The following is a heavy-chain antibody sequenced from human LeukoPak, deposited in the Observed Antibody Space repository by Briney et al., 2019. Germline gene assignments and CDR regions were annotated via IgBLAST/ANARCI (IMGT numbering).Heavy chain of an antibody. CDR1: GGTFSSYA. CDR3: ATDLSKITMIVVVMYFDI. Sequence: SVKVSCKASGGTFSSYAISWVRQAPGQGLEWMGRIIPILGIANYAQKFQGRVTITADKSTSTAYMELSSLRSEDTAVYYCATDLSKITMIVVVMYFDIWGQGTMVTVSS. CDR2: IIPILGIA. D-gene: IGHD3-22*01. J-gene: IGHJ3*02. V-gene: IGHV1-69*04.